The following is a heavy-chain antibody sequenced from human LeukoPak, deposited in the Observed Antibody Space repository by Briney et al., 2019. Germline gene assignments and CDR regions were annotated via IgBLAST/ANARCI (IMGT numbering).Heavy chain of an antibody. J-gene: IGHJ6*03. D-gene: IGHD3-3*01. Sequence: SSETLSLTCTVSGGSIGSYYWSWIRQPPGKGLDWIGYIYYSGSTNYNPSLKSRVTISVDMSKNQFSLKLSSVTAADTAVYYCARVPGSITIFGVVTGYYYYYMDVWGKGTTVTVSS. CDR1: GGSIGSYY. CDR3: ARVPGSITIFGVVTGYYYYYMDV. V-gene: IGHV4-59*01. CDR2: IYYSGST.